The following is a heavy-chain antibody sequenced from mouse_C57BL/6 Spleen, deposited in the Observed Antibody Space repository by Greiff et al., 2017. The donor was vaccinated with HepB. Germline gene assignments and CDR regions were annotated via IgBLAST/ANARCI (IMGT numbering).Heavy chain of an antibody. Sequence: QVQLQQPGAELVKPGASVKLSCKASGYTFTSYWMQWVKQRPGQGLEWIGEIDPSDSYTNYNQKFKGKATLTVDTSSSTAYMQLSSLTSDDSAVYYCARGGSSYYAMDYWGQGTSVTVSS. CDR3: ARGGSSYYAMDY. CDR1: GYTFTSYW. D-gene: IGHD1-3*01. V-gene: IGHV1-50*01. CDR2: IDPSDSYT. J-gene: IGHJ4*01.